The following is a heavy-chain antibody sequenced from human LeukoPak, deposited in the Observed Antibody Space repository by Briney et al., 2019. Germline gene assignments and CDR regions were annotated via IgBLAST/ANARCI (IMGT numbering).Heavy chain of an antibody. Sequence: GPSVKVSCKASGYTFTSYGISWVRQAPGQGLEWMGWISAHDGTTNYAQKLQGRVTMTTDTSTSTAYMELRSLRSDDTAVYYCARYYDFWSGYYRENYYYYYMDVWGNGTTVTVSS. CDR1: GYTFTSYG. V-gene: IGHV1-18*01. D-gene: IGHD3-3*01. CDR2: ISAHDGTT. J-gene: IGHJ6*03. CDR3: ARYYDFWSGYYRENYYYYYMDV.